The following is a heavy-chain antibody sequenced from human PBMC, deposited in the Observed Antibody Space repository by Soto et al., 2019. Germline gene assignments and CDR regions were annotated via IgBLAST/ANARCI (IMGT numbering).Heavy chain of an antibody. Sequence: PSETLSLTCAVSGGSISGGGYSWSWIRQPPGKGLEWIGYIYHSGSTYYNPSLKSRVTISVDRSKNQFSLKLSSVTAADTAAYYCARVPDRWGQGTLVTVSS. D-gene: IGHD2-2*01. CDR3: ARVPDR. CDR2: IYHSGST. J-gene: IGHJ5*02. CDR1: GGSISGGGYS. V-gene: IGHV4-30-2*01.